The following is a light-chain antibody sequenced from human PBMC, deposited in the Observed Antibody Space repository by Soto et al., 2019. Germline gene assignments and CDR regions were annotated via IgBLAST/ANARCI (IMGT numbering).Light chain of an antibody. V-gene: IGLV2-23*02. CDR1: SSNVGSYNF. CDR3: CSYAGNNTLV. J-gene: IGLJ3*02. Sequence: QSALTQPASVSGSRGQSMTISCTGTSSNVGSYNFVSWYRQYPGKAPELIIYEVSQRPSTFFNRFSGSKSGNTASLTVSGLQSDDEADYYCCSYAGNNTLVFGGGTK. CDR2: EVS.